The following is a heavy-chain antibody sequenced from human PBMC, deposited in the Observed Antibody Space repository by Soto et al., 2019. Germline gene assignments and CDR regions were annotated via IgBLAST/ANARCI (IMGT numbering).Heavy chain of an antibody. J-gene: IGHJ4*02. CDR1: GFTFSNYW. V-gene: IGHV3-7*03. CDR3: ARDEAIDY. CDR2: INQDGGDQ. Sequence: GGSLRLSCAASGFTFSNYWMSWVRQAPGKGLEWVANINQDGGDQYYVDSVKGRFSISRDNAKNSLYLQMNSLRAEDTAVYYCARDEAIDYWGQGTLVTVSS.